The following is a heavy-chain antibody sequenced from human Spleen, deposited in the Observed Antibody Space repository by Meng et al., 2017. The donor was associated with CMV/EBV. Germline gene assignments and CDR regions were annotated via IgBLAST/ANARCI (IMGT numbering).Heavy chain of an antibody. CDR3: GRDMDV. V-gene: IGHV3-7*01. J-gene: IGHJ6*02. CDR1: GFTFSSYW. Sequence: GESLKISCAASGFTFSSYWMSWVRQAPGKGLEWVANINQDGSQRNYVDSVKGRFTISRDNAKNSMYLQMNSLRAEDTAAYYCGRDMDVWGQGTTVTVSS. CDR2: INQDGSQR.